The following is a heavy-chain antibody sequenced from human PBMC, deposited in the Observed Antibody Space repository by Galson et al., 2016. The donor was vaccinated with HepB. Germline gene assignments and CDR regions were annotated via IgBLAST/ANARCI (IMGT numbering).Heavy chain of an antibody. V-gene: IGHV3-23*01. CDR2: ISSNAGST. CDR3: TRGGNLTGYPHQFDY. J-gene: IGHJ4*02. Sequence: SLRLSCAASKFTFRTFDMNWFRQAPGKGLEWLSTISSNAGSTHYAASVKGRFTISRDNSKNILYLQMNSLTAEDTAVYYCTRGGNLTGYPHQFDYWGQGTLVTVSS. D-gene: IGHD3-9*01. CDR1: KFTFRTFD.